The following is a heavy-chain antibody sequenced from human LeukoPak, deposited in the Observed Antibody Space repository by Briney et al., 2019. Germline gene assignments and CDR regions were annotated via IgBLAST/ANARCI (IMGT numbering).Heavy chain of an antibody. CDR2: ISAYNGNT. CDR1: GYTFTNYG. D-gene: IGHD6-13*01. V-gene: IGHV1-18*01. J-gene: IGHJ4*02. Sequence: GASVKVSCKASGYTFTNYGISWVRQAPGQGLEWMGWISAYNGNTNYAQKLQGRVTMTTDTSTSTAYMELRSLRADDTAVYYCARAPIIAAAGTPKDYWGQGTLVTVSS. CDR3: ARAPIIAAAGTPKDY.